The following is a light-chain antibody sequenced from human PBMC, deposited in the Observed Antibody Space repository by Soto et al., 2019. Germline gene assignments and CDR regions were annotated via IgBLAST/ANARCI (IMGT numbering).Light chain of an antibody. Sequence: EIVMTQSPATVSVSPGERATLSCRASQSVSSNLAWYQQKPGQAPRLLIYGASTRATGIPARFSGSGSGTEFTLTISSLQSEDFAVYYCQQYNDWSRTFGQGTRLEIK. CDR3: QQYNDWSRT. J-gene: IGKJ5*01. CDR1: QSVSSN. V-gene: IGKV3-15*01. CDR2: GAS.